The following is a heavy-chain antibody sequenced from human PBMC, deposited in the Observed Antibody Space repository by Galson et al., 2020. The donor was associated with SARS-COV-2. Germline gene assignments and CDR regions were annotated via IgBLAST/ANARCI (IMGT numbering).Heavy chain of an antibody. CDR2: ISSSGSTI. J-gene: IGHJ6*02. Sequence: GGSLRLSCAASGFTFSSYEMNWVRQAPGKGLEWVSYISSSGSTIYYADSVKGRFTISRDNAKNSLYLQMNSLRAEDTAVYYCARDPQPLLWFGDTAGGMDVWGQGTTVTVSS. D-gene: IGHD3-10*01. CDR1: GFTFSSYE. V-gene: IGHV3-48*03. CDR3: ARDPQPLLWFGDTAGGMDV.